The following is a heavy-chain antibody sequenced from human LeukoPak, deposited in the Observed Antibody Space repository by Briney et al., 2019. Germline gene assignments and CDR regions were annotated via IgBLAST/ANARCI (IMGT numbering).Heavy chain of an antibody. CDR3: ARVGSGYDYVWGSYRPFDY. V-gene: IGHV4-38-2*02. D-gene: IGHD3-16*02. CDR1: GYSISSGYY. J-gene: IGHJ4*02. CDR2: IYHSGST. Sequence: SETLSLTCTVSGYSISSGYYWGWIRQPPGKGLEWIGSIYHSGSTYYNPSLKSRVTISVDTSKNQFSLKLSSVTAADTAVYYCARVGSGYDYVWGSYRPFDYWGQGTLVTVSS.